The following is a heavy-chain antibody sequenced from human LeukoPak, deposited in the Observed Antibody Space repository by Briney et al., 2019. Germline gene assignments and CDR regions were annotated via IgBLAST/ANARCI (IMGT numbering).Heavy chain of an antibody. CDR3: ARTLRYFGENWSDP. CDR1: GFTFSSYW. J-gene: IGHJ5*02. Sequence: PGGSLRLSCAASGFTFSSYWMHWVRQAPGKGLVWVSRINSDGSSTTYADSVKGRFTISRDNAKNTLYLQMNSLRAEDTAVYYCARTLRYFGENWSDPWGQGTLVTVSS. CDR2: INSDGSST. V-gene: IGHV3-74*03. D-gene: IGHD3-9*01.